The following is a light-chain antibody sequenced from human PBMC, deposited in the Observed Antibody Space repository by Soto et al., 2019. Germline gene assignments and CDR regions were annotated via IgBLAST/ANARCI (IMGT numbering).Light chain of an antibody. V-gene: IGKV3-11*01. CDR2: DAF. CDR1: QSIGTS. CDR3: QQRSQWPLT. J-gene: IGKJ4*01. Sequence: EIVLTQSPATLSLSPGERATLSCRASQSIGTSLDWYQQKPGQVPRLLIFDAFDGVTGMRARFSGSGSGTDFTLTISNLEPDDFAVYYCQQRSQWPLTFGGGTKVEIK.